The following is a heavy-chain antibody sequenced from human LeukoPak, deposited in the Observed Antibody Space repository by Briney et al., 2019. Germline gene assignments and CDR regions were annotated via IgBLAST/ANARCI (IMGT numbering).Heavy chain of an antibody. D-gene: IGHD3-3*01. CDR2: IYTSGST. J-gene: IGHJ5*01. Sequence: PSETLSLTCTVSGGSISSYYWSWIRQPPGKGLEWIGYIYTSGSTNYNPSLKSRVTISVDTSKNQFSLKLSSVTAADTAVYYCAGPFGAGAFWFRPWGQGTPGPVPP. CDR1: GGSISSYY. V-gene: IGHV4-4*09. CDR3: AGPFGAGAFWFRP.